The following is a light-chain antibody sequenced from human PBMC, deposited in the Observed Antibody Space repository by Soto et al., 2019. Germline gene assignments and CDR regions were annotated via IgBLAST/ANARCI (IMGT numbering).Light chain of an antibody. Sequence: QLLLTQTPSASGTPGQSVTISCSGSNSNMGRNYVYWYQQVPGTAPKLLMYRNDVRPSGVPDRFTGSKSGTSASLAISGLRSEDEADYYCAVWDNSLNGVAFGGGTKVTVL. CDR1: NSNMGRNY. CDR2: RND. V-gene: IGLV1-47*01. J-gene: IGLJ2*01. CDR3: AVWDNSLNGVA.